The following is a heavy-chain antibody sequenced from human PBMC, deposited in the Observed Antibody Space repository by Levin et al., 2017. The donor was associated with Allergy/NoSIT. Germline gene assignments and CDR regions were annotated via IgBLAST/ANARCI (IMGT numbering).Heavy chain of an antibody. D-gene: IGHD6-13*01. CDR3: ARAIIAAAAPTDY. J-gene: IGHJ4*02. CDR2: ISSSSSYI. Sequence: GESLKISCAASGFTFSSYSMNWVRQAPGKGLEWVSSISSSSSYIYYADSVKGRFTISRDNAKNSLYLQMNCLRAEDTAVYYCARAIIAAAAPTDYWGQGTLVTVSS. CDR1: GFTFSSYS. V-gene: IGHV3-21*01.